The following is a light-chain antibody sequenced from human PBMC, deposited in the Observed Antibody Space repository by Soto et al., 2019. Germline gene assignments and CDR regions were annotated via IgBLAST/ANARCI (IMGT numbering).Light chain of an antibody. Sequence: QAVVTQEPSLTVSPGGTVTLTCGSSTGAVTSGHYPYWFQQKPGQAPRTLIYDTSNKHSWTPARFSGSLLGGKAALTLTGAEPEDEAEYYLLLFYWGSGVFGGGTKLTVL. CDR3: LLFYWGSGV. CDR2: DTS. V-gene: IGLV7-46*01. CDR1: TGAVTSGHY. J-gene: IGLJ3*02.